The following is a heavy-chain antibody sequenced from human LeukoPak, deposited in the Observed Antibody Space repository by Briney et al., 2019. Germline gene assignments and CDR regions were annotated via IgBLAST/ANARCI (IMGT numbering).Heavy chain of an antibody. CDR2: IYPDDSDT. V-gene: IGHV5-51*01. Sequence: GESLKISCKGSGHRFNAYWIAWVRQMPGKGLEWMGIIYPDDSDTRYSPSFQGQVTISADKSVRAAYLQWSSLKASDTAMYYCARRLTYDSRAYYCLDYWGQGTLVTVSS. CDR3: ARRLTYDSRAYYCLDY. CDR1: GHRFNAYW. D-gene: IGHD3-22*01. J-gene: IGHJ4*02.